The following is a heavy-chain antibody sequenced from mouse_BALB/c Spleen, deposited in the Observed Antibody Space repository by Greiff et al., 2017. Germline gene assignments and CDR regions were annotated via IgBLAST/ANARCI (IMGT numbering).Heavy chain of an antibody. Sequence: VMLVESGPGLVAPSQSLSITCTVSGFSLTSYGVHWVRQPPGKGLEWLGVIWAGGSTNYNSALMSRLSISKDNSKSQVFLKMNSLQTDDTAMYYCARERDTVVERAWFAYWGQGTLVTVSA. V-gene: IGHV2-9*02. D-gene: IGHD1-1*01. CDR3: ARERDTVVERAWFAY. CDR1: GFSLTSYG. CDR2: IWAGGST. J-gene: IGHJ3*01.